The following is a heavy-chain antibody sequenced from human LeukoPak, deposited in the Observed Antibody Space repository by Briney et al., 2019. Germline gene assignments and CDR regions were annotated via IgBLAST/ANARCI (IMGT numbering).Heavy chain of an antibody. V-gene: IGHV3-66*01. CDR3: ARVYSSSWYYFDY. Sequence: GGSLRLSCTVSGFTVSINSMSWVRQAPGKGLEWVSFIYSGGNTHYSDSVKGRFTISRDNAKNSLYLQMNSLRAEDTAVYYCARVYSSSWYYFDYWGQGTLVTVSS. CDR2: IYSGGNT. CDR1: GFTVSINS. J-gene: IGHJ4*02. D-gene: IGHD6-13*01.